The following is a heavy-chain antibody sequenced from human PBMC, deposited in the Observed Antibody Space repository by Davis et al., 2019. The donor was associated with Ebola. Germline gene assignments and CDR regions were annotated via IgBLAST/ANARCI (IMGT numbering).Heavy chain of an antibody. V-gene: IGHV4-31*03. D-gene: IGHD4-17*01. J-gene: IGHJ2*01. CDR3: ARVYGDYTRWDYWYFDF. CDR1: GGSISSGGYY. Sequence: PSETLSLTCTVSGGSISSGGYYWSWIRQHPGKGLEWIGYIYFSGSTYYNPSLKSRVTISIDTSKNQFSLKLSSVTAADTAVYYCARVYGDYTRWDYWYFDFWGRGTLVTVSS. CDR2: IYFSGST.